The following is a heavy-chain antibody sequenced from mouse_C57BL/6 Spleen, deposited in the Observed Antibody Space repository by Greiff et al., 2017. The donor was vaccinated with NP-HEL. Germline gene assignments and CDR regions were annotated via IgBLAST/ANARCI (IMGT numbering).Heavy chain of an antibody. V-gene: IGHV3-6*01. CDR3: ASDSNYVGWYFDV. CDR2: ISYDGSN. CDR1: GYSITSGYY. Sequence: EVKVEESGPGLVKPSQSLSLTCSVTGYSITSGYYWNWIRQFPGNKLEWMGYISYDGSNNYNPSLKNRISITRDTSKNQFFLKLNSVTTEDTATYYCASDSNYVGWYFDVWGTGTTVTVSS. D-gene: IGHD2-5*01. J-gene: IGHJ1*03.